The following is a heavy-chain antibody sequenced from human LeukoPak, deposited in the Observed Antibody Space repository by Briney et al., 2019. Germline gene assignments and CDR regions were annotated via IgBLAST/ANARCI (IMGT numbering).Heavy chain of an antibody. CDR2: INPNSGGT. J-gene: IGHJ4*02. D-gene: IGHD6-19*01. Sequence: ASVKVSCKASGYTFTCYYMHWVGQAPGQGLEWMGRINPNSGGTNYAQKFQGRVTMTRDTSISTAYMELSRLRSDDTAVYYCASSAALIAVTGTRDYWGQGTLVTVSS. CDR1: GYTFTCYY. CDR3: ASSAALIAVTGTRDY. V-gene: IGHV1-2*06.